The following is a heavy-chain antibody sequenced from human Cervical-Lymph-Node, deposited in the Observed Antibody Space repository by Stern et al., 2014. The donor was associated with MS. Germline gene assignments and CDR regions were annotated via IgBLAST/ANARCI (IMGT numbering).Heavy chain of an antibody. CDR1: GFTFDDYT. Sequence: EVQLGESGGVVVQPGGSLRLSCAASGFTFDDYTMPWVRQAPGQGLEWVSLISWDGYSTYYADSVKGRFTISRDNSKNSLYLQMNSLRTEDTALYYCAKDIRGDQAAFDIWGQGTMVTVSS. CDR2: ISWDGYST. V-gene: IGHV3-43*01. D-gene: IGHD3-10*01. J-gene: IGHJ3*02. CDR3: AKDIRGDQAAFDI.